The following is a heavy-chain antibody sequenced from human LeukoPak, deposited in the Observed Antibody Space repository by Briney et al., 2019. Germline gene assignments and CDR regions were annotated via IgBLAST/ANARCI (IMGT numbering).Heavy chain of an antibody. Sequence: GGSLRLSCAASGFTFSSYAMSWVRQAPGKGLEWVSAVSGSGGSTYYADSVKGRFTISRDNSKNTLYLQMNSLRAEDTAVYYCAKSQLLLYGPFDYWGQGTLVTVSS. CDR3: AKSQLLLYGPFDY. CDR1: GFTFSSYA. D-gene: IGHD2-2*02. V-gene: IGHV3-23*01. J-gene: IGHJ4*02. CDR2: VSGSGGST.